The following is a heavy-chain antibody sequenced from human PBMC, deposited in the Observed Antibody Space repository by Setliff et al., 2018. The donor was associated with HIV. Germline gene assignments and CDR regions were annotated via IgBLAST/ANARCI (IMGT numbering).Heavy chain of an antibody. CDR2: IYYSGIT. Sequence: SETLSLTCNVSGVSMSSHYWSWIRQAPGQPPNKGLEWIGNIYYSGITYYNPSLKSRVTISVDTSKNQFSLNLTSVTAADTAVYYCARSKTFYDFWGGYYTHGAFKIWGLGTMVTVSS. V-gene: IGHV4-59*11. CDR1: GVSMSSHY. J-gene: IGHJ3*02. CDR3: ARSKTFYDFWGGYYTHGAFKI. D-gene: IGHD3-3*01.